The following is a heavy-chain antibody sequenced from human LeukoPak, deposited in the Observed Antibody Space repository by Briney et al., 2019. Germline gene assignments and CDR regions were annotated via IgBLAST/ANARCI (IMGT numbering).Heavy chain of an antibody. CDR1: GFTFDDYA. CDR3: AKDLGRYFDWLFSFDP. V-gene: IGHV3-9*01. CDR2: ISWNSGSI. J-gene: IGHJ5*02. D-gene: IGHD3-9*01. Sequence: PGGSLRLSCAASGFTFDDYAMHWVRQAPGKGLEWVSGISWNSGSIGYADSVKGRFTISRDNAKNSLYLQMNNLRAEDTALYYCAKDLGRYFDWLFSFDPWGQGTLVTVSS.